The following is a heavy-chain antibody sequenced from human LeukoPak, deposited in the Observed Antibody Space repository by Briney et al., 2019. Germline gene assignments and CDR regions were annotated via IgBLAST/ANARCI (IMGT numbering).Heavy chain of an antibody. Sequence: SETLSLTCTVSGGSISSSSYYWGWIRQPPGKGLEWIGSIYYSGSTYYNPSLKSRVTISVDTSKNQFSLKLSSVTAADTAVYYCARLIPGTDLEWLLIDVAYIDYWGQGTLVTVSS. CDR1: GGSISSSSYY. D-gene: IGHD3-3*01. CDR3: ARLIPGTDLEWLLIDVAYIDY. V-gene: IGHV4-39*01. J-gene: IGHJ4*02. CDR2: IYYSGST.